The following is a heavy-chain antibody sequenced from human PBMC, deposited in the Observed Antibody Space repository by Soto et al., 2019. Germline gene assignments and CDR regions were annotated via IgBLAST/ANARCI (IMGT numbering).Heavy chain of an antibody. CDR2: ISSSSSTI. Sequence: PGGSLRLSCAASGFTFSSYSMNWVRQAPGKGLEWVSYISSSSSTIYYAASVKGRFTISRDNAKNSLYLQMNSLRDEDTTVYYFSIESRGYYYYYGMDVWGQGTTVTVSS. V-gene: IGHV3-48*02. CDR1: GFTFSSYS. CDR3: SIESRGYYYYYGMDV. J-gene: IGHJ6*02.